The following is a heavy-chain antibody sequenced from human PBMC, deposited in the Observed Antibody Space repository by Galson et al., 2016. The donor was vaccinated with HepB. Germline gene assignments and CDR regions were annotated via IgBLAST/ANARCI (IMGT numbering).Heavy chain of an antibody. D-gene: IGHD2-2*01. CDR3: ARRNTATTLKGVPADTVYG. CDR1: GNTFANYW. Sequence: QSGAEVKKPGESLRISCKGSGNTFANYWIGWVRQMPGRGLEWMGIVWPGDSDARYSPSFQGRVTISADNSISTAYLQWSSLEASDTAIYYCARRNTATTLKGVPADTVYG. CDR2: VWPGDSDA. V-gene: IGHV5-51*01. J-gene: IGHJ6*01.